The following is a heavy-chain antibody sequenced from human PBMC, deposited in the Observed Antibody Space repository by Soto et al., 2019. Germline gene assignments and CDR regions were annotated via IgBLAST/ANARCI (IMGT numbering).Heavy chain of an antibody. D-gene: IGHD2-8*01. CDR1: GFTFSRYV. CDR2: TSDSGVRT. J-gene: IGHJ4*02. Sequence: GGSLRLSCAASGFTFSRYVMSWVRQAPGKGLKWVSSTSDSGVRTDYADSVKGRFTVSRDNSENTLYLQMNSLRADDTAVYYCAKALLSTNGGTNVDYWGQGALVTVSS. V-gene: IGHV3-23*01. CDR3: AKALLSTNGGTNVDY.